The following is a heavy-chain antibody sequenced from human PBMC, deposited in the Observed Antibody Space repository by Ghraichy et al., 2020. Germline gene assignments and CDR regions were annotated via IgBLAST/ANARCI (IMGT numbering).Heavy chain of an antibody. Sequence: ASVKVSCKASGYTFTSYGISWVRQAPGQGLEWMGWISAYNGNTNYAQKLQGRVTMTTDTSTSTAYMELRSLRSDDTAVYYCARPRPSGWYAEYFQHWGQGTLVTVSS. D-gene: IGHD6-19*01. CDR2: ISAYNGNT. CDR1: GYTFTSYG. J-gene: IGHJ1*01. CDR3: ARPRPSGWYAEYFQH. V-gene: IGHV1-18*04.